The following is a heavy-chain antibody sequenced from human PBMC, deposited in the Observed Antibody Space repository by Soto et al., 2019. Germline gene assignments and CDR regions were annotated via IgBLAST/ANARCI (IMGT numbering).Heavy chain of an antibody. J-gene: IGHJ6*02. Sequence: QVQLVQSGTEVKKPGASVKVSCKASGFTFSAYYIYWVRQAPGQGLEWIGWINPNSGGTNNAQKFQGRVTMTRDTSTSTVYMELSALIPDDRAVYYCARSLLDEYSSSWRSAYYGMDVWGQGTTVTVSS. CDR3: ARSLLDEYSSSWRSAYYGMDV. CDR2: INPNSGGT. D-gene: IGHD6-13*01. CDR1: GFTFSAYY. V-gene: IGHV1-2*02.